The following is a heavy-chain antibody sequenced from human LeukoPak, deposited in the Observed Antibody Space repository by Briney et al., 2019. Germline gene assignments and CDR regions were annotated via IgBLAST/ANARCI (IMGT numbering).Heavy chain of an antibody. CDR1: GYTFTRYY. CDR2: INPGGGST. D-gene: IGHD2-15*01. J-gene: IGHJ4*02. Sequence: GASVKVSCKASGYTFTRYYMHWVRQAPGQGLEWMGIINPGGGSTSYAQKFRGRVTMTRDTSTSTVYMELSSLRSEDTAVYYCARGYCSGGSCFDYWGQGTLVTVSS. CDR3: ARGYCSGGSCFDY. V-gene: IGHV1-46*01.